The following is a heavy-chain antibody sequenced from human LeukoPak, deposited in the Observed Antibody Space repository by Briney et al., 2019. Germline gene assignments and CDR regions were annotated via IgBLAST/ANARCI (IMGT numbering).Heavy chain of an antibody. V-gene: IGHV4-61*02. J-gene: IGHJ4*02. CDR3: ARGRNGYNFLNRGEYYYFDY. CDR2: FYTSGST. Sequence: SETLSLTCTVSGGSISSGTYYWSWIRQPAGKGLEWIGRFYTSGSTNYNPSLKSRVTISVDTSKNQFSLKLSSVTAADTAVYYCARGRNGYNFLNRGEYYYFDYWGQGTLVTVSS. D-gene: IGHD5-24*01. CDR1: GGSISSGTYY.